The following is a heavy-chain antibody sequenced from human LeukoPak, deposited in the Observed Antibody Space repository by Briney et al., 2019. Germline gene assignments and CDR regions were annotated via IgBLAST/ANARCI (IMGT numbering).Heavy chain of an antibody. D-gene: IGHD4-17*01. Sequence: SETLSLTCTVSGYSISSGYYWGWIRQPPGKGLEWIGSIYYSGSTYYNPSLKSRVTISVDTSKNQFSLKLSSVTAADTAVYYCARKGYGDYNYWGQGTLVTVSS. CDR1: GYSISSGYY. CDR2: IYYSGST. V-gene: IGHV4-38-2*02. CDR3: ARKGYGDYNY. J-gene: IGHJ4*02.